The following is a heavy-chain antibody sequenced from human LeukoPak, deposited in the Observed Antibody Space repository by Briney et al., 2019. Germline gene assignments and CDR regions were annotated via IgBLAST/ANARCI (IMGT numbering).Heavy chain of an antibody. V-gene: IGHV1-2*02. J-gene: IGHJ6*03. CDR3: ARGRFLFRIGKGSPKKNYYYYMDV. D-gene: IGHD2/OR15-2a*01. CDR2: INPNSGGT. CDR1: GGTFSSYT. Sequence: ASVKVSCKASGGTFSSYTFSWVRQAPGQGLEWMGWINPNSGGTNYAQKFQGRVTMTRDTSISTAYMELSRLRSDDTAVYYCARGRFLFRIGKGSPKKNYYYYMDVWGKGTTVTISS.